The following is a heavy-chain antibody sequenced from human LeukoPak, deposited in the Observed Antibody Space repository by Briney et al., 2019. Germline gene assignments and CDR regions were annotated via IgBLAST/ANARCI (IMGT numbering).Heavy chain of an antibody. CDR3: ARKGSGSYYFDY. D-gene: IGHD1-26*01. J-gene: IGHJ4*02. Sequence: GESLKISCKGSGYSFTSYWISWVRQMPGKGLEWMGRIDPSDSYTNYSPSFQGHVTISADKSISTAYLQWSSLKASDTAMYYCARKGSGSYYFDYWGQGTLVTVSS. CDR1: GYSFTSYW. V-gene: IGHV5-10-1*01. CDR2: IDPSDSYT.